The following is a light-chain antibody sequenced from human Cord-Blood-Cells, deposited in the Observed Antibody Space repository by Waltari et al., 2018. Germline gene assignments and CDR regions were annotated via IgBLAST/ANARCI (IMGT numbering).Light chain of an antibody. Sequence: QSALTQPASVSGSPGRPITIPCTGTSCDAGRYNLLTWNQQHPGKAPRLTLYDGSKRPSGVFNRFSGSKSGNTASLTISGLQADDEADYYCCSYAGSSTYVFGTGTKFTVL. CDR1: SCDAGRYNL. CDR2: DGS. CDR3: CSYAGSSTYV. V-gene: IGLV2-23*01. J-gene: IGLJ1*01.